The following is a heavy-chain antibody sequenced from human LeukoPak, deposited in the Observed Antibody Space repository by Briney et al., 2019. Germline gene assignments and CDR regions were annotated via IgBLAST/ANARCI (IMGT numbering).Heavy chain of an antibody. Sequence: GGSLRLSCAASGFTFSSYAMSWVRQAPGKGLEWVSYISSSSSSIFYADSVKGRFAISRDNAKNSLYLQMNSLRAEDTAVYYCARAATRGRGAFDIWGQGTMVTVSS. J-gene: IGHJ3*02. CDR3: ARAATRGRGAFDI. D-gene: IGHD3-10*01. CDR2: ISSSSSSI. CDR1: GFTFSSYA. V-gene: IGHV3-48*01.